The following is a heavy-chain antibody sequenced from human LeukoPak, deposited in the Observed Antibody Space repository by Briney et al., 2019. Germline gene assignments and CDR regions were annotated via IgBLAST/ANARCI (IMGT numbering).Heavy chain of an antibody. CDR1: GFHFGDYA. CDR3: CRAVAPYTFFGVVLGGY. Sequence: PGGSLSLSCTASGFHFGDYAMSWFRQIPGKGPEWLGFVRSRVYGGTTQYAASVKGRVTISRDDSKNITVLQMSSLKTEDTGLYYCCRAVAPYTFFGVVLGGYWGQEARVTVSS. D-gene: IGHD3-3*01. CDR2: VRSRVYGGTT. V-gene: IGHV3-49*03. J-gene: IGHJ4*02.